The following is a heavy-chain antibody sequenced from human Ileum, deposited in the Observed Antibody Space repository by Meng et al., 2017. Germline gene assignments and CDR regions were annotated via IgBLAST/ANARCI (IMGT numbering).Heavy chain of an antibody. D-gene: IGHD3-16*01. CDR2: IKYDGSTT. J-gene: IGHJ4*02. V-gene: IGHV3-74*01. CDR3: ARGARYAYYFDY. CDR1: GFTFSDYW. Sequence: GESLKISCAASGFTFSDYWIHWVRQAPGKGLVWVSRIKYDGSTTNYADSVQGRFTISRDNAKNTLYLQINSLTAEDTAVYYCARGARYAYYFDYWGQGPLVTVSS.